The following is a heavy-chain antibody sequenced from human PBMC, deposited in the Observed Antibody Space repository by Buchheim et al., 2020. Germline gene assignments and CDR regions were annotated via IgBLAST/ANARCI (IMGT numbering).Heavy chain of an antibody. Sequence: QVQLVESGGGVVQPGRSLRLSCAASGYRFSDSGMHWVRQAPGKGLEWVAAIASDGNLKKYAESVKGRFTISRDGSKNPLYLQMNSLRAEDTAVYYCVKWSGTYPLYYFDYWGQGTL. CDR2: IASDGNLK. CDR3: VKWSGTYPLYYFDY. V-gene: IGHV3-30*18. J-gene: IGHJ4*02. D-gene: IGHD1-26*01. CDR1: GYRFSDSG.